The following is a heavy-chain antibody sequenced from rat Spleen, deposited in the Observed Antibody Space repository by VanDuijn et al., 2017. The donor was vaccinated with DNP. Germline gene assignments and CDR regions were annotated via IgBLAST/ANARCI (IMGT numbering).Heavy chain of an antibody. D-gene: IGHD1-11*01. CDR1: GFTFSRYW. CDR2: INTDGGNT. CDR3: AKAGGYSPWYFDY. J-gene: IGHJ2*01. Sequence: EVQLVESGGDLVQPGRSLKLSCVASGFTFSRYWMYWIRQAPGKGLEWVAAINTDGGNTYYPDSVKGRFTISRDNAKSTLYLQMNSLRSEDMATYYCAKAGGYSPWYFDYWGQGVMVTVSS. V-gene: IGHV5-58*01.